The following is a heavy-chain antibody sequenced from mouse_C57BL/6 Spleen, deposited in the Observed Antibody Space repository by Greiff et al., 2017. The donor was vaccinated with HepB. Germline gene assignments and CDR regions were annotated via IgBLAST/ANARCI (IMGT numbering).Heavy chain of an antibody. D-gene: IGHD1-1*01. CDR3: AREAYGSSYFDY. V-gene: IGHV1-55*01. CDR1: GYTFTSYW. CDR2: IYPGSGST. Sequence: QVQLQQPGAELVKPGASVKMSCKASGYTFTSYWITWVKQRPGQGLEWIGDIYPGSGSTNYNEKFKSKATLTVDTSSSTAYMQLSSLTSEDSAVYYCAREAYGSSYFDYWGQGTTLTVSS. J-gene: IGHJ2*01.